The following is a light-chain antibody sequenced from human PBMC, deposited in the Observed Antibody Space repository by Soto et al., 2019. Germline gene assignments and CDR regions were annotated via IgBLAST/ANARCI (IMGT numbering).Light chain of an antibody. CDR2: GAS. Sequence: EIVMTQSPATLSVSPGERATLSCRASQSVSSNLAWYQQKPGQAPRLLIYGASTRATGIPARFSGSGSGTEFKLTISSLHSEDFAVYYCQQYNNWPGTFGQGTKVEIK. CDR1: QSVSSN. J-gene: IGKJ1*01. CDR3: QQYNNWPGT. V-gene: IGKV3-15*01.